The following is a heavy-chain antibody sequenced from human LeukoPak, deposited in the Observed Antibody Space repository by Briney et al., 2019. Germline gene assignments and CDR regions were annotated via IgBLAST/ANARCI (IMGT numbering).Heavy chain of an antibody. CDR2: IYHSGST. D-gene: IGHD4-17*01. V-gene: IGHV4-30-2*01. CDR1: GGSISSGGYY. Sequence: PSETLSLTCTVSGGSISSGGYYWSWIRQPPGKGLEWIGYIYHSGSTYYNPSLKSRVTISVDRSKNQFSLKLSSVTAADTAVYYCARERTTGWYFDLWGRGTLVTVSS. CDR3: ARERTTGWYFDL. J-gene: IGHJ2*01.